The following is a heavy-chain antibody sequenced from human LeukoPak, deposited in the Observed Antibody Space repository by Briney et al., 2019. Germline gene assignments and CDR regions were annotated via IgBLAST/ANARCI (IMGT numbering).Heavy chain of an antibody. J-gene: IGHJ6*03. CDR2: IFYSGST. D-gene: IGHD6-25*01. Sequence: GSLRLSCAASGFTFSDYYMSWIRQPPGKGLEWIGNIFYSGSTYYSPSLKSRVTISLDTSRNQFSLKLNSVTAADTAVYYCARIGSDNYYYYMDVWGKGTTVTVSS. V-gene: IGHV4-59*12. CDR3: ARIGSDNYYYYMDV. CDR1: GFTFSDYY.